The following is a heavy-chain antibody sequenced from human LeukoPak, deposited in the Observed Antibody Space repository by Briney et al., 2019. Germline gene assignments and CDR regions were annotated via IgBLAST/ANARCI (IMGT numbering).Heavy chain of an antibody. Sequence: SVKVSCKASGGTFSSYAISWVRQAPGQGLEWMGGIIPIFGTANYAQKFQGRVTITTDEYTSTAYMQLSSLRSEDTAVYYCARKASIAARGGAFDIWGQGTMVTVSS. V-gene: IGHV1-69*05. D-gene: IGHD6-6*01. CDR2: IIPIFGTA. J-gene: IGHJ3*02. CDR3: ARKASIAARGGAFDI. CDR1: GGTFSSYA.